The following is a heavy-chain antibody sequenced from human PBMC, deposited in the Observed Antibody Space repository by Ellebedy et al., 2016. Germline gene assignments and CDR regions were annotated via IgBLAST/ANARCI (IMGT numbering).Heavy chain of an antibody. CDR2: TSPGGTM. CDR3: VKSGHSYAWSY. D-gene: IGHD5-18*01. CDR1: GFTVSSSY. Sequence: GESLKISCAASGFTVSSSYVSWVRQAPGKGLEWVSMTSPGGTMHYADYVKGRFTISRDNSKNTLYLQMNILTADDTAVYFCVKSGHSYAWSYWGQGTLVTVSS. J-gene: IGHJ4*02. V-gene: IGHV3-53*01.